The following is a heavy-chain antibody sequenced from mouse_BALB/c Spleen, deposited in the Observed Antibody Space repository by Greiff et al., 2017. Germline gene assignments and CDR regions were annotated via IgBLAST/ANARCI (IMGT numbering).Heavy chain of an antibody. D-gene: IGHD2-2*01. J-gene: IGHJ4*01. CDR3: ARLLWLRRGDYYAMDY. V-gene: IGHV3-2*02. CDR1: GYSITSDYA. Sequence: VQLKESGPGLVKPSQSLSLTCTVTGYSITSDYAWNWIRQFPGNKLEWMGYISYSGSTSYNPSLKSRISITRDTSKNQFFLQLNSVTTEDTATYYCARLLWLRRGDYYAMDYWGQGTSVTVSS. CDR2: ISYSGST.